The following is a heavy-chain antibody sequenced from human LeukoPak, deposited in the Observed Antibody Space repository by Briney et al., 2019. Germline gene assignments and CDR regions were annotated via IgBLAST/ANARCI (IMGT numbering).Heavy chain of an antibody. CDR3: ARGEYTGNFVLYSLDV. V-gene: IGHV1-69*04. Sequence: SVKVSCTASGITFTISVISWVRQAPGQGLEWMGRFIPDVRVPINAQNFQVRLTITADKATNTAYMELGRLRSDDTGVYFCARGEYTGNFVLYSLDVWGQGTSVTVSS. J-gene: IGHJ6*02. CDR2: FIPDVRVP. CDR1: GITFTISV. D-gene: IGHD1-26*01.